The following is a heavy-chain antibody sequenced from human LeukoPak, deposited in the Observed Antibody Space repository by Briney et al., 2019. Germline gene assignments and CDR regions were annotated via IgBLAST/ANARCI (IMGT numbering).Heavy chain of an antibody. V-gene: IGHV1-69*05. D-gene: IGHD1-26*01. CDR1: GGTFSSYA. CDR3: ARDPNSGSYYFDY. Sequence: SVKVSCKASGGTFSSYAISWVRQAPGQGLEWMGRIIPIFGTANYAQKFQGRVTITTDESTSTAYMELSSLISEDTAVYYCARDPNSGSYYFDYWGQGTLVTVSS. J-gene: IGHJ4*02. CDR2: IIPIFGTA.